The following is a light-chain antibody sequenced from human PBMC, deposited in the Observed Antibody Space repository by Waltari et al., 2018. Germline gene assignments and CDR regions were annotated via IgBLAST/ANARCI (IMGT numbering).Light chain of an antibody. CDR2: DVS. Sequence: QSALTQPASVSGSPGQSITISCTGTSSDVGGYNYVSWYQQHPGKAPKLMIYDVSKRPSGVSNRFSGSKSGNTASLTTSGLQAEDEADYYCCSYAGSSIVVFGGGTKLTVL. V-gene: IGLV2-23*02. CDR3: CSYAGSSIVV. CDR1: SSDVGGYNY. J-gene: IGLJ2*01.